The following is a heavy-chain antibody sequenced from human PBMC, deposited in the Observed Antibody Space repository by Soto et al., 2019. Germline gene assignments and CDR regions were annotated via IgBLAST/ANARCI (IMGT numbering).Heavy chain of an antibody. D-gene: IGHD6-19*01. Sequence: ASVKVSCKASGYTFTSYGISWVRQAPGQGLEWMGRINNNTGNPTYAQCFTVRFVFSLDISVSTAYLHICSLKAEDTAVYYCAIRVYSSGWRYFDYWGQGTLVTVSS. CDR3: AIRVYSSGWRYFDY. CDR2: INNNTGNP. V-gene: IGHV7-4-1*01. CDR1: GYTFTSYG. J-gene: IGHJ4*02.